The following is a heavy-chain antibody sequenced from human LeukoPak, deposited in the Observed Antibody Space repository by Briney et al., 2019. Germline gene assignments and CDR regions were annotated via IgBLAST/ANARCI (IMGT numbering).Heavy chain of an antibody. D-gene: IGHD6-13*01. CDR2: ISGSGGST. CDR1: GFTFSSYA. CDR3: AKSPYRSRWYSFS. V-gene: IGHV3-23*01. J-gene: IGHJ5*02. Sequence: PGGSLRLSCAASGFTFSSYAMSWVRQAPGKGLEWFSAISGSGGSTYYADSVKGRFTISRDNSKSTLYLQMISLRAEDTAVYYCAKSPYRSRWYSFSWGQGTLVTVSS.